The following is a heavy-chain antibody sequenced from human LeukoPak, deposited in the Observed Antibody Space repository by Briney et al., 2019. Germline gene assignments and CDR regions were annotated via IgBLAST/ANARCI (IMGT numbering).Heavy chain of an antibody. V-gene: IGHV1-69*05. CDR1: GGTFSSHA. J-gene: IGHJ5*02. CDR3: ARGSRYDFWSGPPKYNWFDP. CDR2: IIPIFGTA. Sequence: SVKVSCKASGGTFSSHAISWVRQAPGQGLEWMGGIIPIFGTANYAQKFQGRVTITTDESTSTAYMELSSLRSEDTAVYYCARGSRYDFWSGPPKYNWFDPWGQGTLVTVSS. D-gene: IGHD3-3*01.